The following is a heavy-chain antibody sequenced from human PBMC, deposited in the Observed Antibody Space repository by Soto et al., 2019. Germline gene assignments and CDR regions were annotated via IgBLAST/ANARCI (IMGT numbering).Heavy chain of an antibody. V-gene: IGHV1-69*01. CDR3: ERGWGYDSTDYYYAY. CDR2: IIPIVGTA. Sequence: QVQLVPSGAEVRKPGSSVRVSCTASGGRFNRHTISWVRQAPGQGLEWMGGIIPIVGTANHAQKFQGRVTIIADESTCTVYMELSSLRSDDTAIYYCERGWGYDSTDYYYAYWGQGTLVIVSS. D-gene: IGHD3-22*01. CDR1: GGRFNRHT. J-gene: IGHJ4*02.